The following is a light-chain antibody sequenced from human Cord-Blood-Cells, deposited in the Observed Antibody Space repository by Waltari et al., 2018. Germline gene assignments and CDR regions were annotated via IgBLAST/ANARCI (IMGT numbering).Light chain of an antibody. Sequence: SSELTQDPAVSVALGQTVRITCQGDSLRSYYASWYQQKPGQAPVLVIYGKNNRPSGIPDRFSGSISENTASLTITWAQAKNDADYYCNSRYNSGNHVVFSRGTKLTVL. CDR1: SLRSYY. CDR3: NSRYNSGNHVV. V-gene: IGLV3-19*01. CDR2: GKN. J-gene: IGLJ2*01.